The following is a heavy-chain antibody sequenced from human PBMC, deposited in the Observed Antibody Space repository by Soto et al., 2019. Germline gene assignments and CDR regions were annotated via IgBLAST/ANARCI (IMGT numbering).Heavy chain of an antibody. Sequence: EVQLVESGGGLVQPGGSLRLSCAASGFTFSTYWMHWVRQAPGKGLVWVSRINADGSTTTYADSVKGRFTISRDNAKNTLYLQMNSLRHEDTAVYFCATVATHSYNWIDPWGQGTLVTISS. CDR1: GFTFSTYW. CDR2: INADGSTT. V-gene: IGHV3-74*01. J-gene: IGHJ5*02. CDR3: ATVATHSYNWIDP. D-gene: IGHD3-3*02.